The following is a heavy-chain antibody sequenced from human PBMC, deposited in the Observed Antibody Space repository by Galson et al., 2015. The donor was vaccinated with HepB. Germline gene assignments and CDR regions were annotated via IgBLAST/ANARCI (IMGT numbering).Heavy chain of an antibody. CDR2: IKQDGSEK. CDR1: GFTFSSYW. V-gene: IGHV3-7*03. D-gene: IGHD3-3*01. J-gene: IGHJ6*02. CDR3: ARVGFFWRDGMDV. Sequence: SLRLSCAASGFTFSSYWMSWVRQAPGKGLEWVANIKQDGSEKYYVDSVKGRFTISRDSAKNSLYLQMNSLRAEDTAVYYCARVGFFWRDGMDVWGQGTTVTVSS.